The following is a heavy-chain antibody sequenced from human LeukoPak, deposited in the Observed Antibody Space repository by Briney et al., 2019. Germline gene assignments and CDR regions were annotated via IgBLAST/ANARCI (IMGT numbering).Heavy chain of an antibody. V-gene: IGHV4-34*01. J-gene: IGHJ3*02. CDR3: AISGNYFSRDAFDI. Sequence: KPSETLSLTCAVYGGSFSGYYWSWIRQPPGKGLEWIGEINHSGSTNYNPSLKSRVTISGDTSKHHFSLELRSVTAADTAVYYCAISGNYFSRDAFDIWGQGTMVTVSS. D-gene: IGHD1-26*01. CDR1: GGSFSGYY. CDR2: INHSGST.